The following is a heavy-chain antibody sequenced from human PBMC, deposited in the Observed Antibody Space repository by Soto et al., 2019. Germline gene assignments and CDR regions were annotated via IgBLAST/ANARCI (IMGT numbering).Heavy chain of an antibody. CDR1: GGSINSYW. D-gene: IGHD3-10*01. V-gene: IGHV4-4*07. CDR2: VYSSGTT. J-gene: IGHJ4*02. Sequence: SETLSLTCSVSGGSINSYWWSWIRQPAGKGLEWIGRVYSSGTTDYNPSLNSRATLSVETSKNQFSLKLSSVTAADTAVYYCARDIGSYAYGEGYWGQGIQVTAPQ. CDR3: ARDIGSYAYGEGY.